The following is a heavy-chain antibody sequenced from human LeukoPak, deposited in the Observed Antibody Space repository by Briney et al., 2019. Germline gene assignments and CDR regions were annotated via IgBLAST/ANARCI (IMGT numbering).Heavy chain of an antibody. CDR1: GFTFSSYS. V-gene: IGHV3-21*01. Sequence: GGSLRLSCAASGFTFSSYSMNWVRQAPGKGLEWVSSISSSSSYIYYADSVKGRSTISRDNAKNSLYLQMNSLRAEDTAVYYCAGAPYDSSGYYYYWGQGTLVTVSS. CDR3: AGAPYDSSGYYYY. CDR2: ISSSSSYI. D-gene: IGHD3-22*01. J-gene: IGHJ4*02.